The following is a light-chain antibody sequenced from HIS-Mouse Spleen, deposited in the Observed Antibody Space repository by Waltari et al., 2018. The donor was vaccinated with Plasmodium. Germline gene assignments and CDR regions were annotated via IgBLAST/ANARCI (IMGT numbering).Light chain of an antibody. V-gene: IGLV2-11*01. Sequence: QSALTQPRSVSGSPGQSVTISCTGNSSDVGGYKYVSWYQHHPGEAPKLMIYDVSKRPSGVPDRFSGSKSGNTASLTISGLQAEDEADYYCCSYAGSYTYVFGTGTKVTVL. J-gene: IGLJ1*01. CDR1: SSDVGGYKY. CDR3: CSYAGSYTYV. CDR2: DVS.